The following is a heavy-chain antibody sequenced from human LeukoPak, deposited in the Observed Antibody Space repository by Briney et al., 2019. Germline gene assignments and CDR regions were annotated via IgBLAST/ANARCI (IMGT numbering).Heavy chain of an antibody. J-gene: IGHJ4*02. CDR3: ARGSIVASYVLLYHFDY. V-gene: IGHV1-46*01. D-gene: IGHD1-26*01. CDR2: INPSGGST. CDR1: GYTFTSYY. Sequence: ASVKVSCKASGYTFTSYYMHWVRQAPGQGLEWMGIINPSGGSTSYAQKFQGRVTMTRDTSTSTVYMELSSLRSEDTAVYYCARGSIVASYVLLYHFDYWGQGTLVTVSS.